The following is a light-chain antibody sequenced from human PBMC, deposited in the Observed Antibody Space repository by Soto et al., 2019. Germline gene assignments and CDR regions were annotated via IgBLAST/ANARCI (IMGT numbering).Light chain of an antibody. CDR1: GSDVGGYNY. V-gene: IGLV2-14*01. CDR2: DVS. CDR3: SSYTSSSTRV. Sequence: SALTQPASVSGSPGQSITISCTGTGSDVGGYNYVSWYQQHPGKAPKLMIYDVSNRPSGVSNRFSGSKSGNTASLTISGLQAEDEADYYCSSYTSSSTRVFGGGTKL. J-gene: IGLJ2*01.